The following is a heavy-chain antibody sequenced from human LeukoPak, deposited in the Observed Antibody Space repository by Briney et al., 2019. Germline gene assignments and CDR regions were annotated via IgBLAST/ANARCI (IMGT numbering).Heavy chain of an antibody. CDR3: ALRGYDILADY. V-gene: IGHV4-34*01. J-gene: IGHJ4*02. CDR2: INHSGST. Sequence: PSETLSLTCAVYGGSFSGYYWSWIRQPPGKGLEWIGEINHSGSTNYNPSLKSRVTISVDTSKNQFSLKLSSVTAADTAVYNCALRGYDILADYWGQGTLVTVSS. CDR1: GGSFSGYY. D-gene: IGHD3-9*01.